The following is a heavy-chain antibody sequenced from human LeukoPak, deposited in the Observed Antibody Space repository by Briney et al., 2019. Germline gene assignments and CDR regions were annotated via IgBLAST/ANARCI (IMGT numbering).Heavy chain of an antibody. J-gene: IGHJ4*02. D-gene: IGHD3-10*01. Sequence: PGGSLRLSCAASGLTFSPYSMNWVRQAPAKGLEWLSYIAGDSNTIFYADSVKGRFTISRDNAKNSVYLQMDSLRAEDTAVYYCASPIWFGEPSASRDYWGQGTLVTVSS. V-gene: IGHV3-48*04. CDR2: IAGDSNTI. CDR1: GLTFSPYS. CDR3: ASPIWFGEPSASRDY.